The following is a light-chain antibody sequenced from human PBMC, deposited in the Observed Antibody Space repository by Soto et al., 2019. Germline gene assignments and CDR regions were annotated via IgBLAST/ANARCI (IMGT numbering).Light chain of an antibody. J-gene: IGKJ1*01. CDR1: QSISVL. CDR2: MAS. V-gene: IGKV1-5*03. Sequence: DIQMTQSPSTLSASVEDRVTITCRASQSISVLLSWYQQKPWKAPKLLIYMASTLESEVPSRFSGSGSGTEFTLTISSLQPDYFATYYCQHYSAYSTFGHGTRVEI. CDR3: QHYSAYST.